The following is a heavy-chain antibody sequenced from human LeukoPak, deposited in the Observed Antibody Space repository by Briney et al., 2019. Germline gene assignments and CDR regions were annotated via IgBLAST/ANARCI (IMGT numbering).Heavy chain of an antibody. D-gene: IGHD3-10*01. Sequence: SETLSLTCTVSGGSISSSSYYWGWIRQPPGKGLEWIGSIYYSGSTYYNPSLKSRVTITVDTSKNQFSLKLSSVTAADTAVYYCAGHAATMVRGVRSYYYYGMDVWGQGTAVTVSS. V-gene: IGHV4-39*01. J-gene: IGHJ6*02. CDR2: IYYSGST. CDR1: GGSISSSSYY. CDR3: AGHAATMVRGVRSYYYYGMDV.